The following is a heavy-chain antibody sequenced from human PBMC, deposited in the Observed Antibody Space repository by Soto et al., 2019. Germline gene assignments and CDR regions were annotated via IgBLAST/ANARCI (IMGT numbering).Heavy chain of an antibody. Sequence: QVQLQQWGAGLLKPSETLSLTCAVYGGFVTSGSYYWSWIRQPPGKGLEWIGEMSHSGGTHFNPSPKSRVTMSVDTSKNQLTLKLSSVTAADTALYYCARVERGTATTVVDAFDIWGPGTMVTVSS. V-gene: IGHV4-34*01. J-gene: IGHJ3*02. D-gene: IGHD1-1*01. CDR2: MSHSGGT. CDR3: ARVERGTATTVVDAFDI. CDR1: GGFVTSGSYY.